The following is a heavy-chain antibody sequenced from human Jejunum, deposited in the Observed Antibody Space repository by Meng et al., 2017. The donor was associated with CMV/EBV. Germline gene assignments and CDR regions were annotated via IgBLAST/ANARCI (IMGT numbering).Heavy chain of an antibody. CDR1: GYTFTDHN. V-gene: IGHV1-18*04. Sequence: QGHRQQSGAKVKTHGASVKISCKTSGYTFTDHNIGWVRQAPGQGIEWVGWISLGNGQTVYGHKLQGRVTVTTDTSTSTAYMELRSLRSDDTAMYYCARDVWGFDYWGQGTLVTVSS. J-gene: IGHJ4*02. D-gene: IGHD7-27*01. CDR2: ISLGNGQT. CDR3: ARDVWGFDY.